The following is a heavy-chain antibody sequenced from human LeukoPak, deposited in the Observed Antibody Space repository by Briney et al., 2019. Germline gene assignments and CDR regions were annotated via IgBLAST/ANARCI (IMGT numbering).Heavy chain of an antibody. J-gene: IGHJ3*02. CDR1: GGSISSGDYY. CDR3: ARGAGGTIFGVVIIGSYDAFDI. CDR2: IYYSGST. Sequence: ASETLSLTCTVSGGSISSGDYYWSWIRQPPGKGLEWIGYIYYSGSTYYNPSLKSRVTISVDTSKNQFSLKLSSVTAADTAVYYCARGAGGTIFGVVIIGSYDAFDIWGQGTMVTVSS. V-gene: IGHV4-30-4*08. D-gene: IGHD3-3*01.